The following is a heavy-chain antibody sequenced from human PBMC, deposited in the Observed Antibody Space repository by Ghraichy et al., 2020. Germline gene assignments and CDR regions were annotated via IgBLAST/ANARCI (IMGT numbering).Heavy chain of an antibody. CDR2: IYPTEVT. CDR3: VRVSQRLGYHYVDS. D-gene: IGHD5-18*01. Sequence: SETLSLTCTVSDGSINGGMYYWSWVRQPAGEGLEWLGHIYPTEVTSSNPSLKSRVTMSLDTSQNQFYLNFNSMTAADTAVYYCVRVSQRLGYHYVDSWGQGMRVTVSS. CDR1: DGSINGGMYY. V-gene: IGHV4-61*09. J-gene: IGHJ4*02.